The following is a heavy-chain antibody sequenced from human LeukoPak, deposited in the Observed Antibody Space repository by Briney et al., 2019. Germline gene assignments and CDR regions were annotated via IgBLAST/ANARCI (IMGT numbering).Heavy chain of an antibody. J-gene: IGHJ4*02. CDR3: ARDFKDGHF. CDR2: INTHGSST. V-gene: IGHV3-74*01. CDR1: GFSFSNYW. Sequence: GGSLRLSCAASGFSFSNYWMHWVRQAPGKGLVWVSIINTHGSSTYYADSVKGRFTISRDNAKNTLYLQMSSLGVEDTAVYYCARDFKDGHFWGQGTLVTVSS.